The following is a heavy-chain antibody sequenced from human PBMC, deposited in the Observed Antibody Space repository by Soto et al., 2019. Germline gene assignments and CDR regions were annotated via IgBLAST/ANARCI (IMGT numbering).Heavy chain of an antibody. D-gene: IGHD6-13*01. Sequence: WGCLRVSCASSDFTVSINYMSWVRQAPGKGLEWVSVIYRGGSTYYADSVKGRFTISRDNSKNTLYLQMNSLRAEDTAVYYCARKYSSSWFPDYYYGMDVWGQGTPVTVSS. CDR1: DFTVSINY. CDR3: ARKYSSSWFPDYYYGMDV. CDR2: IYRGGST. J-gene: IGHJ6*02. V-gene: IGHV3-53*01.